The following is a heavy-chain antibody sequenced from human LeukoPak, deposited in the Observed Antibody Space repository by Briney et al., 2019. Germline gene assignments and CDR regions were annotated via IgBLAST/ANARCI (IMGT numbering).Heavy chain of an antibody. CDR3: VRVWNSSLFH. Sequence: GGSLRLSCAASGFTFSDYYMSWIRQAPGKGLEWVSCISRSGSTIYYADSVKGRFTISRDNAKNSLYLQMNSLRAEDTAVYYCVRVWNSSLFHWGQGTLLTVSS. V-gene: IGHV3-11*04. D-gene: IGHD6-13*01. CDR1: GFTFSDYY. J-gene: IGHJ4*02. CDR2: ISRSGSTI.